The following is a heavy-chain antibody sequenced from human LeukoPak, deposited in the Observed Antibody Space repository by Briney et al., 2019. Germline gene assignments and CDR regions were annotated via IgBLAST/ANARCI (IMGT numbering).Heavy chain of an antibody. Sequence: SQTLSLTCTVSGGSISSGSYYWSWIRQPAGKGLEWIGRICTSGSTNYNPSRRIRVTISGDTSKNQFSLKLSSVTDADTAVYYCARHKNYGSGVYYYYMAVWGKGTTVTISS. CDR1: GGSISSGSYY. CDR2: ICTSGST. CDR3: ARHKNYGSGVYYYYMAV. J-gene: IGHJ6*03. D-gene: IGHD3-10*01. V-gene: IGHV4-61*02.